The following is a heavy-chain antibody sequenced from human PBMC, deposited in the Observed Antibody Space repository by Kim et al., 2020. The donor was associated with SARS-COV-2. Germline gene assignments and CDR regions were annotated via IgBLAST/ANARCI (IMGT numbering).Heavy chain of an antibody. J-gene: IGHJ5*02. CDR3: ARGIAAAGYRSWFDP. Sequence: QKCQGRVTMTRNTSISTAYMELSSLRSEDTAVYYCARGIAAAGYRSWFDPWGQGTLVTVSS. V-gene: IGHV1-8*01. D-gene: IGHD6-13*01.